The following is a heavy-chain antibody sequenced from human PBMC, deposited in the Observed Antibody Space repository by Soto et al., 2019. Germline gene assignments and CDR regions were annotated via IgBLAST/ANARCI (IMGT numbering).Heavy chain of an antibody. Sequence: ASVKVSCKASGYTLTTYYIHWVRQAPGRGLEWMGIIDPIGRTTNYAQKFQDRVTMTRDTSTNTVYMQLSGLRFEDTAMYYCATNVGSTVGPDFDYWGQGTLVTVSS. J-gene: IGHJ4*02. D-gene: IGHD1-26*01. CDR2: IDPIGRTT. V-gene: IGHV1-46*01. CDR3: ATNVGSTVGPDFDY. CDR1: GYTLTTYY.